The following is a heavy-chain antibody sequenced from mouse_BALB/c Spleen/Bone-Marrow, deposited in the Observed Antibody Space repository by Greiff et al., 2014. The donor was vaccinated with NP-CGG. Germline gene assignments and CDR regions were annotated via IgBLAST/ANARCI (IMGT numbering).Heavy chain of an antibody. CDR3: ASATTATFYAMDY. J-gene: IGHJ4*01. D-gene: IGHD1-2*01. V-gene: IGHV14-3*02. Sequence: EVKLQESGAELVKPGASVKLSCTVSGFNIRDTYMHWVKQRPEQGLEWNGRIDPANGNTKYDPKFQGKATITADASSNTAYLQLSSLTSEDTAVYYCASATTATFYAMDYWGQGTPVTVSS. CDR1: GFNIRDTY. CDR2: IDPANGNT.